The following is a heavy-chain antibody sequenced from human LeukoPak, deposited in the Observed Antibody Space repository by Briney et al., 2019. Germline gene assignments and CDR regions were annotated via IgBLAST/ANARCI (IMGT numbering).Heavy chain of an antibody. D-gene: IGHD1-26*01. V-gene: IGHV3-21*01. CDR3: ARDPYSGNYGTYYYYYMDV. J-gene: IGHJ6*03. Sequence: GGSLRLSCAASGFTFINAWMNWVRQAPGKAMEWVSSITSSGTYTFYADSVKGRFTISRDNAKNSLYLQMDSLGPEDTAVYYCARDPYSGNYGTYYYYYMDVWGKGTTVTISS. CDR1: GFTFINAW. CDR2: ITSSGTYT.